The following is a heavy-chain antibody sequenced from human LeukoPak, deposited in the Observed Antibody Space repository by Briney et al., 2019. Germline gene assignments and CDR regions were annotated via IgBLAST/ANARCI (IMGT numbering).Heavy chain of an antibody. J-gene: IGHJ4*02. CDR2: IYSGGST. V-gene: IGHV3-53*01. CDR3: ASRRFLDGSGSYYK. CDR1: GFTFSSYA. D-gene: IGHD3-10*01. Sequence: PGGSLRLSCAASGFTFSSYAMSWVRQAPGKGLEWVSVIYSGGSTYYADSVKGRFTISRDNSKNTLYLQMNSLRAEDTAVYYCASRRFLDGSGSYYKWGQGTLVTVSS.